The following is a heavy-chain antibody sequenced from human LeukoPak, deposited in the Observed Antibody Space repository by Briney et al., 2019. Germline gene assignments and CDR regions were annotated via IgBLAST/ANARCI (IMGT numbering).Heavy chain of an antibody. D-gene: IGHD3-10*01. CDR3: ASGGSGSYHDAFDI. CDR1: GYTFTSYD. V-gene: IGHV1-8*03. CDR2: MNPNSGNA. J-gene: IGHJ3*02. Sequence: ASVKVSCKASGYTFTSYDINWVRQATGQGLEWMGWMNPNSGNADYAQKFQGRVTITRNTSISTAYMELSSLRSEDTAVYYCASGGSGSYHDAFDIWGQGTMVTVSS.